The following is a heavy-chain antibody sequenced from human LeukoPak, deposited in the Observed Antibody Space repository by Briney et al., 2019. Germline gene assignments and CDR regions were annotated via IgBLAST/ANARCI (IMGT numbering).Heavy chain of an antibody. V-gene: IGHV3-43*01. Sequence: SGGSLRLSCAASGFTFAHYTMHWVRQPAGKSLEWVSLISWNGVSTSHADSVKGRFTISRDNSKNSLYLQMNSLKIEDTGFYYCARDFNGGIDYWGQGTLVTVSS. J-gene: IGHJ4*02. CDR1: GFTFAHYT. CDR3: ARDFNGGIDY. CDR2: ISWNGVST.